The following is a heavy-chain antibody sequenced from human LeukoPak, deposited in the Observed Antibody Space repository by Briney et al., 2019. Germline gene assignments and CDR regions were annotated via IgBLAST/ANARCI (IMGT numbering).Heavy chain of an antibody. CDR1: GGSISSGDYY. Sequence: SETLSLTCTVSGGSISSGDYYWSWIRQPPGKGLEWIGYIYYSGSTYYNPSLKSRVTISVDTSKNQFSLKLSSVTAADTAVYYCARGDGYDYYDMYVWGKGTTVTVSS. CDR3: ARGDGYDYYDMYV. V-gene: IGHV4-30-4*08. CDR2: IYYSGST. D-gene: IGHD5-24*01. J-gene: IGHJ6*03.